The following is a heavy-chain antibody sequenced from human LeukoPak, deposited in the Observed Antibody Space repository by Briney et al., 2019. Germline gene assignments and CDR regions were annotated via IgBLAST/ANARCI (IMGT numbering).Heavy chain of an antibody. CDR1: GGSISTYY. V-gene: IGHV4-59*01. CDR3: ARHQRGSSDAFDF. Sequence: SETLSLTCNVSGGSISTYYWSWIRQPPGKGLEWIGYISYSGSTNYNPSLKSRVTISVDTSKNQFSLKLSSVTAADTAVYYCARHQRGSSDAFDFWGQGTVVTVSS. D-gene: IGHD2-15*01. CDR2: ISYSGST. J-gene: IGHJ3*01.